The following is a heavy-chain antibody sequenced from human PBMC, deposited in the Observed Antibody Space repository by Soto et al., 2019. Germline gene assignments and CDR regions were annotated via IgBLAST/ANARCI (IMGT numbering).Heavy chain of an antibody. D-gene: IGHD2-2*01. Sequence: GGSLRLSCAASGFTFSSYAMHWVRQAPGKGLEWVAVISYDGSNKYYADSVKGRFTISRDNSKNTLYLQMNSLRAEDTAVYYCATVTAAGRELYYYYYGMDVWGQGTTVTVSS. CDR3: ATVTAAGRELYYYYYGMDV. CDR2: ISYDGSNK. J-gene: IGHJ6*02. CDR1: GFTFSSYA. V-gene: IGHV3-30-3*01.